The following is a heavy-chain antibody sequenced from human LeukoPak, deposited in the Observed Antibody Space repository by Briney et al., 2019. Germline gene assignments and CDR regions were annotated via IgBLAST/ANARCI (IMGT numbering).Heavy chain of an antibody. J-gene: IGHJ4*02. V-gene: IGHV4-59*01. Sequence: SETLSLTCTVSGGSISSYYWSWIRHPPGKGLEWIGYIYYSGSTNYNPSLKSRVAISVDTSKNQFSLKLSSVTAADTAVYYCASRGVVRGISYYFDYWGQGALVTVSS. D-gene: IGHD3-10*02. CDR3: ASRGVVRGISYYFDY. CDR1: GGSISSYY. CDR2: IYYSGST.